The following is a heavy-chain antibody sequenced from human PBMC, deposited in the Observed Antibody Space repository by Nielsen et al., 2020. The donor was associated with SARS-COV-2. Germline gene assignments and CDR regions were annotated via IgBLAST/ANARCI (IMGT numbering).Heavy chain of an antibody. V-gene: IGHV3-53*04. J-gene: IGHJ6*02. CDR2: MYAGAST. D-gene: IGHD2-15*01. Sequence: GGSLRLSCAASGFIVNRNYMSWVRQAPGKGLEWVSLMYAGASTYYADSVKGRFTISRHNAENTVYLQMNSLRTDDTAVYYCARGVELPHQPPAMDVWGQGTTVTVSS. CDR3: ARGVELPHQPPAMDV. CDR1: GFIVNRNY.